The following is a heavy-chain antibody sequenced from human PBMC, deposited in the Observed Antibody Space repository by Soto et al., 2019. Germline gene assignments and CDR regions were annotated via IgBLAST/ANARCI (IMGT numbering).Heavy chain of an antibody. CDR1: GYTFTSND. Sequence: WASVTVSCKASGYTFTSNDINWVRQATGQGLEWMGWMNPNSGNTGYAQKFQGRVTMTRNTSISTAYMELSSLRSEDTAVYYCARYGSSTSCLDIWGQGTMVTVSS. D-gene: IGHD2-2*01. J-gene: IGHJ3*02. V-gene: IGHV1-8*02. CDR3: ARYGSSTSCLDI. CDR2: MNPNSGNT.